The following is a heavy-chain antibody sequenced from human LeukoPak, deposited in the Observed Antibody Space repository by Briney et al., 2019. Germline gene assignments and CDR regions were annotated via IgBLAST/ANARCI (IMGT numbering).Heavy chain of an antibody. CDR1: GYTFTSYG. D-gene: IGHD1-14*01. CDR2: ISVYNGNT. Sequence: ASVNVSCKASGYTFTSYGISWVRQAPGQGLEWMGWISVYNGNTNYAQKFQGRVTMTTDTSTSTAYMELRSLISDDTAVYYCARATAGNFDYWGQGTLVTVSS. V-gene: IGHV1-18*01. J-gene: IGHJ4*02. CDR3: ARATAGNFDY.